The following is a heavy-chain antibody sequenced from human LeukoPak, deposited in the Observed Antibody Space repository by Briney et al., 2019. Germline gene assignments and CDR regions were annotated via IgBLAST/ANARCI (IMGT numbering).Heavy chain of an antibody. J-gene: IGHJ4*02. CDR1: GDSVSSNNGA. D-gene: IGHD6-19*01. CDR2: TYYRSKWYN. CDR3: ARDLGTSGWYTFDF. Sequence: SQTLSLTCAISGDSVSSNNGAWNWIRQSPSRGLEWLGWTYYRSKWYNDYAAFIQGRITINPDTSKNQFSLQLNSVTPEDTAVYYCARDLGTSGWYTFDFWGQGTLVTVSS. V-gene: IGHV6-1*01.